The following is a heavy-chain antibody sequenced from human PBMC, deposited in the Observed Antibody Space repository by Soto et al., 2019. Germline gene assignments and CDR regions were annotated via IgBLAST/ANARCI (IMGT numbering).Heavy chain of an antibody. V-gene: IGHV1-69*02. CDR3: ARRRYCGVDCYNKFYYVMDV. CDR1: GSTFCSYT. D-gene: IGHD2-21*02. J-gene: IGHJ6*02. Sequence: QVQLVQSGAEVRKPGSSVEVACMASGSTFCSYTVNWVRQAPGQGLEWIGRIIPVLGVTHYARRFQGRVTITADRSRKTAYMELTSLTSEDTAVYYCARRRYCGVDCYNKFYYVMDVWGQGTTVTVSS. CDR2: IIPVLGVT.